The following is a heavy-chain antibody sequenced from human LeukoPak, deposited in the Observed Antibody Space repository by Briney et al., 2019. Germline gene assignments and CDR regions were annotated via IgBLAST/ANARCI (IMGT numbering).Heavy chain of an antibody. J-gene: IGHJ5*02. CDR1: GYTLTELS. D-gene: IGHD3-10*01. V-gene: IGHV1-24*01. Sequence: ASVKVSCKVSGYTLTELSMHWVRQAPGKGLEWMGGFDPEDGETIYAQKFQGRVTMTEDTSTDTAYMELSSLRSEDTAVYYCAQKVGSGSSNWFDPWGQGTLVTVSS. CDR2: FDPEDGET. CDR3: AQKVGSGSSNWFDP.